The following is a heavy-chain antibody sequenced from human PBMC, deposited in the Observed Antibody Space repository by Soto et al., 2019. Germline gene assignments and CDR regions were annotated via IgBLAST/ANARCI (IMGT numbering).Heavy chain of an antibody. CDR1: GFTFSSCA. J-gene: IGHJ6*02. D-gene: IGHD3-16*02. CDR3: ARQYDYVWGSYRFEENYYYYGMDV. V-gene: IGHV3-30-3*01. Sequence: GGSLRLSCAASGFTFSSCAMHWVRQAPGKGLEWVAVISYDGSNKYYADSVKDRFTISRDNSKNTLYLQMNSLRAEDTAVYYCARQYDYVWGSYRFEENYYYYGMDVWGQGTTVTVSS. CDR2: ISYDGSNK.